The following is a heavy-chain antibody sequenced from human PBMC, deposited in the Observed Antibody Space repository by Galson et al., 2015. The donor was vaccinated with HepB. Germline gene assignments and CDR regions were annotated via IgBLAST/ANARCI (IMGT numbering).Heavy chain of an antibody. CDR1: GDIFTSHA. Sequence: SVKVSCKASGDIFTSHAISWMRQAPGQGLEWMGRIIPSLDIPNYAQKFQGRVTITADKSTSTADMELSSLTSEDTAVYYCARARSCSSISCYTRGPYYYYFGMDVWGQGTTVTVSS. D-gene: IGHD2-2*02. CDR2: IIPSLDIP. V-gene: IGHV1-69*04. J-gene: IGHJ6*02. CDR3: ARARSCSSISCYTRGPYYYYFGMDV.